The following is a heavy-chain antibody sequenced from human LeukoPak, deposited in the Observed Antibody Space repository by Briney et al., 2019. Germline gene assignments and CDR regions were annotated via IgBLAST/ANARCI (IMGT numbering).Heavy chain of an antibody. D-gene: IGHD4-23*01. CDR3: ARHGKDRYYFDY. CDR1: GGSISSYY. J-gene: IGHJ4*02. Sequence: SETLSLTCTVSGGSISSYYWSWIRQPPGKGLEWIGYIYYSGSTNYNPSLKSRVTISVGTSKNQFSLKLSSVTAADTAVYYCARHGKDRYYFDYWGQGTLVTVSS. CDR2: IYYSGST. V-gene: IGHV4-59*08.